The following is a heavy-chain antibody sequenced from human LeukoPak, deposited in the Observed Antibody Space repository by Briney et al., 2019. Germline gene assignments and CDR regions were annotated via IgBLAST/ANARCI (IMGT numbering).Heavy chain of an antibody. Sequence: ASVKVSCKASGYTFTSYGISWVRQAPGQGLEWMGWISAYNGNTNFAQKLQGRLTMTTDTSTSTAYMELRSLRSEDTAVYYCARVRVGEDRYDSSGPLDYWGQGTLVTVSS. CDR1: GYTFTSYG. J-gene: IGHJ4*02. CDR2: ISAYNGNT. D-gene: IGHD3-22*01. CDR3: ARVRVGEDRYDSSGPLDY. V-gene: IGHV1-18*01.